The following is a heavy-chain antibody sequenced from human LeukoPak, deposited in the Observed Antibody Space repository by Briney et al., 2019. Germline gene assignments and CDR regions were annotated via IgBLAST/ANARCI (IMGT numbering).Heavy chain of an antibody. CDR3: ARMALEDSSGWIDY. D-gene: IGHD6-19*01. V-gene: IGHV4-34*01. CDR2: INHSGST. CDR1: GGSFSGYY. J-gene: IGHJ4*02. Sequence: SETLSLTCAVYGGSFSGYYWSWIRQPPGKGLEWIGEINHSGSTNYNPSLKSRVTISVDTSKNQFSLKLSSVTAADTAVYYCARMALEDSSGWIDYWGQGTLVTVSS.